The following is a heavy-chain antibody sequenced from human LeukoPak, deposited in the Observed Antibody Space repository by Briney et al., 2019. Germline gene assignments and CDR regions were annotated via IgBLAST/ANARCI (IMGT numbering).Heavy chain of an antibody. CDR3: ARKIRYFDWLLKGVSWFDP. CDR2: INHSGST. V-gene: IGHV4-34*01. J-gene: IGHJ5*02. CDR1: GGSFSGCY. Sequence: PSETLSLTCAVYGGSFSGCYWSWIRQPPGKGLEWIGEINHSGSTNYNPSLKSRVTISVDTSKNQFSLKLSSVTAADTAVYYCARKIRYFDWLLKGVSWFDPWGQGTLVTVSS. D-gene: IGHD3-9*01.